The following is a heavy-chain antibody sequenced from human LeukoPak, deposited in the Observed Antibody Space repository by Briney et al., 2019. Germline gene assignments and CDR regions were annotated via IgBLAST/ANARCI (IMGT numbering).Heavy chain of an antibody. CDR1: GFTFGTFW. CDR2: IKEDGSEK. CDR3: ARDVDTNY. D-gene: IGHD5-18*01. V-gene: IGHV3-7*03. J-gene: IGHJ4*02. Sequence: GGSLRLSCTASGFTFGTFWMTWVRQAPGRGLEWVANIKEDGSEKYYVDSVKGRFTISRDNARKSLSLQMNSLRAEDTAVYYCARDVDTNYWGQGTLVTVSS.